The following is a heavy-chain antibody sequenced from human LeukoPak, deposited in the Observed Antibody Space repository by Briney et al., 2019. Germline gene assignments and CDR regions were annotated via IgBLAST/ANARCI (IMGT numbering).Heavy chain of an antibody. J-gene: IGHJ6*03. CDR3: AKPAYAGYYYYMDV. CDR1: GFTFSSYS. Sequence: GGSLRLSCAASGFTFSSYSMNWVRQAPGKGLEWVALISYDGSNKYYADSVKGRLTISRDNSKNTLYLQMNSLRVEDTAVYYCAKPAYAGYYYYMDVWGKGTTVTVSS. V-gene: IGHV3-30*18. D-gene: IGHD3-16*01. CDR2: ISYDGSNK.